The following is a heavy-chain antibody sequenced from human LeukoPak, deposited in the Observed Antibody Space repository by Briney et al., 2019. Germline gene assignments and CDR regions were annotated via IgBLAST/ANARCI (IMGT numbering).Heavy chain of an antibody. CDR2: ISVSGGST. V-gene: IGHV3-23*01. J-gene: IGHJ4*02. CDR1: GFTFSSYA. CDR3: ARVGGGTYRYFLDQ. D-gene: IGHD3-16*02. Sequence: PAGSLRLSCAASGFTFSSYALSWIRQAPGKGLEWVSTISVSGGSTYYADSVKGRFTISRDNSKNTLSLQMNSLRAEDTAEYYCARVGGGTYRYFLDQWGQGTLVTVSS.